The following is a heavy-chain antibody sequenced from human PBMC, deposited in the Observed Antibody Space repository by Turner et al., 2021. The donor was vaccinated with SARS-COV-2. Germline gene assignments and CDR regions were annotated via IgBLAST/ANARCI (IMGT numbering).Heavy chain of an antibody. CDR3: ATYYSIVEATLLDY. D-gene: IGHD1-26*01. Sequence: QAQLVQSGAEVKKPGASVKVSCKVSGYTLIELSMHWVRQAPGKGLEWMGCFDPEDGETIYAQKFQGRVTMTEDTSTDTAYMELSSLRSGDTAVYYCATYYSIVEATLLDYWGQGTLVTVSS. CDR2: FDPEDGET. CDR1: GYTLIELS. J-gene: IGHJ4*02. V-gene: IGHV1-24*01.